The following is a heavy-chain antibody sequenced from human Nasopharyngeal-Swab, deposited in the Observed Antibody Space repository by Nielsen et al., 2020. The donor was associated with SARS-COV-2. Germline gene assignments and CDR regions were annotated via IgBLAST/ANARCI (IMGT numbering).Heavy chain of an antibody. CDR1: GFTFSSYW. Sequence: GGSLRLSCAASGFTFSSYWMSWVRQAPGKGLEWVANINQDGSEEYYVASVKGRFTISRDNAKKTLYLQMNSLRAEDTAVYYCARTRYCSSGSCYMDVWGKGTTVTVSS. J-gene: IGHJ6*03. CDR2: INQDGSEE. CDR3: ARTRYCSSGSCYMDV. V-gene: IGHV3-7*01. D-gene: IGHD2-15*01.